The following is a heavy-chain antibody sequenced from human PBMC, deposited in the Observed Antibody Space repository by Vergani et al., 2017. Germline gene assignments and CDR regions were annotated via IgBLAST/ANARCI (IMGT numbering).Heavy chain of an antibody. V-gene: IGHV3-23*01. D-gene: IGHD3-3*01. J-gene: IGHJ5*02. CDR1: GFTFSSYA. CDR3: AKWYYDFWSGYNWFDP. Sequence: EVQLLESGGGLVQPGGSLRLSCAASGFTFSSYAMSWVRQAPGKGLEWVSAISGSGGSTYYADSVKGRFTISRDNSTNTLYLQMNSLRAEDTAVYYCAKWYYDFWSGYNWFDPWGQGTLVTVSS. CDR2: ISGSGGST.